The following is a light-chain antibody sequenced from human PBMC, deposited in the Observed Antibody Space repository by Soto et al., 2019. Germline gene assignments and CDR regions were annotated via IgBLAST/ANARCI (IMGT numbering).Light chain of an antibody. CDR1: QSVSSSY. CDR3: QQYGSSPRT. CDR2: GAS. Sequence: EIVLTQSPGTLSLSPGERATLSCRASQSVSSSYLAWYQQKPGQAPRLVIYGASSRATGIPDRFSGSGSATDFSLTIRRLEPEDLAVYYCQQYGSSPRTFGQGTKVEIK. J-gene: IGKJ1*01. V-gene: IGKV3-20*01.